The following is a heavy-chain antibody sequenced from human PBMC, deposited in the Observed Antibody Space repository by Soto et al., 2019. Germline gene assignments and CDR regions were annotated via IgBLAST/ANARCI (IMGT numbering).Heavy chain of an antibody. Sequence: PGESLKISCKGSGYSFASHWVAWVRQMPEKGLEWIGTIYPGDSDTKYSSAFRGHVTISADTSVSTAYLQWRSLEATDSAIYYCARYSGSYWHYLDFWGQVPLVTVSS. V-gene: IGHV5-51*01. CDR1: GYSFASHW. CDR3: ARYSGSYWHYLDF. CDR2: IYPGDSDT. D-gene: IGHD1-26*01. J-gene: IGHJ4*02.